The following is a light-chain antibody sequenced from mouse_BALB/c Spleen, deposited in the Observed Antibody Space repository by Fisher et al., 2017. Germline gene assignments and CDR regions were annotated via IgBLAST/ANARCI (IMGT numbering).Light chain of an antibody. Sequence: TQTPAIMSASPGEKVTITCSASSSVSYMHWFQQKPGTSPKLWIYSTSNLASGVPARFSGSGSGTSYSLTISRMEAEDAATYYCQQRSSYPFTFGSGTKLEIK. V-gene: IGKV4-57*01. CDR1: SSVSY. CDR3: QQRSSYPFT. J-gene: IGKJ4*01. CDR2: STS.